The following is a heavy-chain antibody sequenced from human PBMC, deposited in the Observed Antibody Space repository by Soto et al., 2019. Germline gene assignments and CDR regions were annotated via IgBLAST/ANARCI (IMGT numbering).Heavy chain of an antibody. Sequence: QVQLVQSGAEVKKPGASVKVSCKASGYTFTSYGISWVRQAPGQGLEWMGWISAYNGNTNYAQKFQGRVTITADKSTSTAYMELSSLRSEDTAVYYCRLTYDSSGFGLDYWGQGTLVTVSS. V-gene: IGHV1-18*01. J-gene: IGHJ4*02. CDR1: GYTFTSYG. CDR3: RLTYDSSGFGLDY. CDR2: ISAYNGNT. D-gene: IGHD3-22*01.